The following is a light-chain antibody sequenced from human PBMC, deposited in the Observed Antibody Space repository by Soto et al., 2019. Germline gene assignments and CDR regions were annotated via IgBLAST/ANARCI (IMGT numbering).Light chain of an antibody. CDR1: QSLSSSY. CDR3: HQYNNWPYA. Sequence: EIALTQSPGTLSLSPGERATLSCRASQSLSSSYLAWYQQKPGQAPRLLIYGASSRATGIPDRFSGSGSGTDFTLTISRLEPEDFAVYFCHQYNNWPYAFGQGTKVDIK. J-gene: IGKJ2*01. CDR2: GAS. V-gene: IGKV3-20*01.